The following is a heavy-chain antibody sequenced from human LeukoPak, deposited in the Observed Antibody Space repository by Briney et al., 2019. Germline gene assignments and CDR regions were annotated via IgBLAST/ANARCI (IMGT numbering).Heavy chain of an antibody. D-gene: IGHD3-10*01. CDR2: IYYSGST. CDR1: GGSISSYY. J-gene: IGHJ4*02. Sequence: SETLSLTCTVSGGSISSYYWSWIRQPPGKGLEWIEYIYYSGSTNYNPSLKSRVTISVDTSKNQFSLRLTSVTAADTAVYYCARRKYGSGSYFNYWGQGTLVTVSS. CDR3: ARRKYGSGSYFNY. V-gene: IGHV4-59*08.